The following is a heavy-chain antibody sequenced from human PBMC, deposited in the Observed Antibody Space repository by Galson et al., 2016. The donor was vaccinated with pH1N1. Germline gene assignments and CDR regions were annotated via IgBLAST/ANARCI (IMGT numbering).Heavy chain of an antibody. CDR2: ISSAGTYI. CDR3: ASGLLPSIFLY. CDR1: GFTFNTHN. V-gene: IGHV3-21*01. D-gene: IGHD2/OR15-2a*01. J-gene: IGHJ4*02. Sequence: SLRLSCATSGFTFNTHNMNWVRQAPGKGLVWVSSISSAGTYIYYADAVKGRFTVSRDNAKNSLFLQMDSLGPEATAVYYCASGLLPSIFLYWGQGTLVTVSS.